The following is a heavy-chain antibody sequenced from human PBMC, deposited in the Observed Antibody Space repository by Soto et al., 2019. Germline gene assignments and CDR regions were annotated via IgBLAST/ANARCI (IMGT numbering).Heavy chain of an antibody. CDR1: GFTFSSHT. D-gene: IGHD3-10*01. J-gene: IGHJ6*02. CDR3: ARRITMVRGPYYYYAMDV. V-gene: IGHV3-48*02. Sequence: RGSLRLSCAASGFTFSSHTMNWVRQAPGKGLEWISYITSTSSTKNYADSVKGRFTISRDNANNSLYLQMNSLRDEDTAVYYCARRITMVRGPYYYYAMDVWGQGTTVTVSS. CDR2: ITSTSSTK.